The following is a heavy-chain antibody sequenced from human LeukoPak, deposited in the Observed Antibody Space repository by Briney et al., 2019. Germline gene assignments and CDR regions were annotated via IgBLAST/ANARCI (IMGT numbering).Heavy chain of an antibody. Sequence: ASVKVSCKASGGTSNSHAISWVRQAPGQGLEWMGRIIPNLGTTNRAQNFQDRVTLTADKSTNTAYMELTSLTSDNTAVYYCATTNDGGGYQWGDFFDFWGQGTLVTVSS. D-gene: IGHD3-22*01. CDR3: ATTNDGGGYQWGDFFDF. V-gene: IGHV1-69*04. CDR2: IIPNLGTT. CDR1: GGTSNSHA. J-gene: IGHJ4*02.